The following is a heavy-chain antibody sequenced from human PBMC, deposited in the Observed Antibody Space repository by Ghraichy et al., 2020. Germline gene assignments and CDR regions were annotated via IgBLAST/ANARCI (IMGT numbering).Heavy chain of an antibody. CDR2: ISSSSSYT. CDR3: AKYYDSSGYYLDFDY. J-gene: IGHJ4*02. Sequence: GGSLRLSCAASGFTFSDYYMSWIRQAPGKGLEWVSYISSSSSYTNYADSVKGRFTISRDNAKNSLYLQMNSLRAEDTAVYYCAKYYDSSGYYLDFDYWGQGTLVTVSS. CDR1: GFTFSDYY. V-gene: IGHV3-11*06. D-gene: IGHD3-22*01.